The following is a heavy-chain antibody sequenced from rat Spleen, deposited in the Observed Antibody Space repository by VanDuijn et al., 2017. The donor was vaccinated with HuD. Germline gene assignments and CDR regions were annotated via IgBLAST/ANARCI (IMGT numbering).Heavy chain of an antibody. CDR2: ISHDGSST. Sequence: EVQLVEPDGGLVQPGRSLKLSCDISGFTFSDNYIAWVRQAPTKGLEWVATISHDGSSTYYRDPEKGRFTISRDNAKSTLYLQMDSLRSEDTATYYCTRLYYSNWFAYWGQGTLVTVSS. CDR3: TRLYYSNWFAY. CDR1: GFTFSDNY. J-gene: IGHJ3*01. V-gene: IGHV5-29*01. D-gene: IGHD1-1*01.